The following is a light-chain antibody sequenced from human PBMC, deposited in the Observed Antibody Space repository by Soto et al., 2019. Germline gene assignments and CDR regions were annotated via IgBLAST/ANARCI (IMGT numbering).Light chain of an antibody. V-gene: IGKV1-39*01. CDR2: AAS. CDR1: QSVSNY. J-gene: IGKJ1*01. Sequence: IQMTQSPSSLSASVGDRVTITCRASQSVSNYLNWYQQKPGKAPNLLMYAASSLQSGVPSRFSGSVSGTDFTLTISSLQPEDFATYYCQQTYSTPWTFGQGTKVEIK. CDR3: QQTYSTPWT.